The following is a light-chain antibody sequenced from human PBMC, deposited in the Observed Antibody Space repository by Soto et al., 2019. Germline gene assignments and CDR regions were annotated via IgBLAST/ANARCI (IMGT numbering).Light chain of an antibody. CDR3: QQYNSDSIT. Sequence: DIQMTQSPSTLSASIGDRVTITCRASQSINSWLAWYQQKPGKAPKLLIYKASSLESGFPSRFSGSASGTEFTLTISGLKPDDFATYYCQQYNSDSITFGQGTRLEIK. CDR1: QSINSW. J-gene: IGKJ5*01. V-gene: IGKV1-5*03. CDR2: KAS.